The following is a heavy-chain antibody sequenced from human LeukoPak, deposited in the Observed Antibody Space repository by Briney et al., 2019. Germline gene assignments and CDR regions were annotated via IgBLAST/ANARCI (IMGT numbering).Heavy chain of an antibody. D-gene: IGHD3-10*01. CDR3: ARDRYGSGSYIDY. Sequence: SETLSLTCTVSGVSISSYYWSWIRQPPGKGLEWIGYIYYSGSTNYIPSLKSRVTISVDASKNQFSLKLSSVTAADTAVYYCARDRYGSGSYIDYWGQGTLVTVSS. V-gene: IGHV4-59*01. J-gene: IGHJ4*02. CDR1: GVSISSYY. CDR2: IYYSGST.